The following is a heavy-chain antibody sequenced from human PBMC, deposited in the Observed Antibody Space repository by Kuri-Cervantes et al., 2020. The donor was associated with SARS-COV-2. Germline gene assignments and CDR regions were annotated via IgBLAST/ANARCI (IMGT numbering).Heavy chain of an antibody. Sequence: GESLKISCAASGFTFSSYAMSWVRQAPGKGLEWVAVISYDGSNKYYADSVEGRFTISRDNAKNTLYLQMNSLRAEDTAVYYCARDPGRGDAFDIWGQGTMVTVSS. CDR1: GFTFSSYA. D-gene: IGHD3-10*01. J-gene: IGHJ3*02. CDR2: ISYDGSNK. V-gene: IGHV3-30-3*01. CDR3: ARDPGRGDAFDI.